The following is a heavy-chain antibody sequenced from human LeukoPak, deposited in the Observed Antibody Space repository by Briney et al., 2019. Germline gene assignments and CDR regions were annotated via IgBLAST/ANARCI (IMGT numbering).Heavy chain of an antibody. J-gene: IGHJ4*02. CDR2: INPNSGGT. CDR1: GYTFTGYY. CDR3: ATDLSGRLVPDY. Sequence: GASVKVSCKASGYTFTGYYMHWVRQAPGRGLEWMGRINPNSGGTNYAQKFQGRVTMTEDTSTDTAYMELSSLRSEDTAVYYCATDLSGRLVPDYWGQGTLVTVSS. V-gene: IGHV1-2*06. D-gene: IGHD6-19*01.